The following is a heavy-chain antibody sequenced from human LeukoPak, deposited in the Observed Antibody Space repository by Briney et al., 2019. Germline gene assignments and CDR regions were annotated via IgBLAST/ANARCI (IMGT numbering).Heavy chain of an antibody. V-gene: IGHV3-30-3*01. CDR3: ARDLPGDY. Sequence: GGSLRLSCAASGFTLSSYAMHWVRQAPGKGLEWVAVISYDGSNKYYADSVKGRFTISRDNSKNTLYLQMNSLRAEDTAVYYCARDLPGDYWGQGTLVTVSS. J-gene: IGHJ4*02. CDR1: GFTLSSYA. CDR2: ISYDGSNK.